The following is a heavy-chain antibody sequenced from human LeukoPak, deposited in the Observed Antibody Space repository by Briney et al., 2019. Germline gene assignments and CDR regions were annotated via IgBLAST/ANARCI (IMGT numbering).Heavy chain of an antibody. CDR3: ARVPSCGAEYFDY. Sequence: SETLSLTCTVSGGSISSYYWSWIRQPPGKGLEWIGYIYYSGSTNYNPSLKSRVTISVDTSKNQFSLKLSSVTAADTAVYYCARVPSCGAEYFDYWGQGTLVTVSS. CDR2: IYYSGST. D-gene: IGHD6-25*01. J-gene: IGHJ4*02. CDR1: GGSISSYY. V-gene: IGHV4-59*01.